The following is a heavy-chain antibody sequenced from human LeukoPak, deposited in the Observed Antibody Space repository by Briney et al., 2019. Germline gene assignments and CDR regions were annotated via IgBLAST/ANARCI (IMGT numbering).Heavy chain of an antibody. Sequence: GGSLRLSCAASGFTVSTNYMTWVRQAPGKRLEWVSVIYSGGSTYYADSVKGRFTISRDNSKNTLYLQMNSLRAEDTAVYYCARGWGQFTFDIWGQGTMVTVSS. CDR3: ARGWGQFTFDI. CDR1: GFTVSTNY. CDR2: IYSGGST. D-gene: IGHD3-16*01. V-gene: IGHV3-53*01. J-gene: IGHJ3*02.